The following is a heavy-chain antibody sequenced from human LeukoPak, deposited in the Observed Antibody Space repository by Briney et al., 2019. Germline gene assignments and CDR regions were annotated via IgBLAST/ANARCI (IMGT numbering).Heavy chain of an antibody. CDR1: GGSISSGSYY. V-gene: IGHV4-61*02. D-gene: IGHD3-9*01. Sequence: SETLSLTCTVSGGSISSGSYYWSWIRQPAGKGLEWIGRIYTSGSTNYNPSLKSRVTISVDTSKNQFSLKLSSVTAADTAVYYCARDVGYFDWLRNDAFDIWGQGTMVTVSS. J-gene: IGHJ3*02. CDR2: IYTSGST. CDR3: ARDVGYFDWLRNDAFDI.